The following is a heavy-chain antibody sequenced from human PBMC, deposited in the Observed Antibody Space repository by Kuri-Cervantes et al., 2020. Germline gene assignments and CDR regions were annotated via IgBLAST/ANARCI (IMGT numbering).Heavy chain of an antibody. CDR3: AKARGVVVPAAVRSKWFDP. Sequence: SETLSLTCTVSGGSISSYYWSWIRQPAGKGLEWIGRIYTSGSTNYNPSLKSRVTISVDKSKNQFSLKLSSVTAADTAVYYCAKARGVVVPAAVRSKWFDPWGQGTLVTVSS. CDR2: IYTSGST. CDR1: GGSISSYY. J-gene: IGHJ5*02. D-gene: IGHD2-2*01. V-gene: IGHV4-4*07.